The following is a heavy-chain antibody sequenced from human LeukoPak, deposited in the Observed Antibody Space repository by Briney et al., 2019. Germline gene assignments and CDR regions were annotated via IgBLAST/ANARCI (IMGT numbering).Heavy chain of an antibody. Sequence: GGSLRLSCAASGFTVSSNYMSWVRQAPGKGLEWVSVIYSGGSTYYADSVKGRFTISRDNAKNTLYLQMNSLRAEDTAVYYCARAGSRYCSGGSCYFHYWGQGTLVTDSS. J-gene: IGHJ4*02. V-gene: IGHV3-53*01. CDR3: ARAGSRYCSGGSCYFHY. D-gene: IGHD2-15*01. CDR1: GFTVSSNY. CDR2: IYSGGST.